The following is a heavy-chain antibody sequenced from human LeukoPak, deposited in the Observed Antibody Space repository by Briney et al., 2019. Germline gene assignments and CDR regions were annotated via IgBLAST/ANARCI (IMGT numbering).Heavy chain of an antibody. J-gene: IGHJ5*02. CDR2: YDCSGSN. D-gene: IGHD6-19*01. V-gene: IGHV4-39*01. Sequence: SETVSLTCTVSGGSISCCSYSWGWIRQPTGKGRVWIGCYDCSGSNYYKPSIKSRVTISVDTSKNQFYLKLTSVTAADTAVYYCARLCFSGWYYTSYNWFDPWGQGTLVTVSS. CDR1: GGSISCCSYS. CDR3: ARLCFSGWYYTSYNWFDP.